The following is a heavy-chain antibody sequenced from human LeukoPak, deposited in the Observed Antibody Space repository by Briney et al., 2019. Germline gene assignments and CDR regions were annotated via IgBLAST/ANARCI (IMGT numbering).Heavy chain of an antibody. CDR2: INYSGGI. CDR3: ARLWDSSSSLDY. CDR1: GCSISSYY. V-gene: IGHV4-59*08. Sequence: SETLSLTCTVSGCSISSYYWTWIRQPPGKGLGLEWIGYINYSGGINYNPSLKSRVTISIDTSKNQVSLKLSSVTAADTAVYYCARLWDSSSSLDYWGQGTLVTVSS. D-gene: IGHD6-6*01. J-gene: IGHJ4*02.